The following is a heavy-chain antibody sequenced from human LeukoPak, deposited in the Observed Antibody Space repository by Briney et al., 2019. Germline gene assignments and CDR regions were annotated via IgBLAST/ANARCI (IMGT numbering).Heavy chain of an antibody. CDR1: GFIFSSYG. CDR3: TRQSENFSLDY. CDR2: IWHDGSDK. V-gene: IGHV3-33*08. Sequence: GGSLRFSCAASGFIFSSYGMHWVRQAPGKGLEWVAIIWHDGSDKYYADSVKGRFTISRDNSKNTLYLQMNSLRAEDTAVYFCTRQSENFSLDYWGQGTLVTVSS. J-gene: IGHJ4*02. D-gene: IGHD3-3*01.